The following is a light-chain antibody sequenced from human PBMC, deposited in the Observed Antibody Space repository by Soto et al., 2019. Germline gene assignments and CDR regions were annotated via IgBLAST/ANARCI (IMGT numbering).Light chain of an antibody. CDR3: SAYKSGSTLYV. J-gene: IGLJ1*01. Sequence: QSVLTQPASVSGFPGQSIALSCTGTTSDLGGYNYVSWYQQHPGKAPKLVIFEVSNRPSGVSNRFSGSKSGNTASLAISGLQAEDEADYYCSAYKSGSTLYVFGAGTKLTVL. CDR2: EVS. CDR1: TSDLGGYNY. V-gene: IGLV2-14*01.